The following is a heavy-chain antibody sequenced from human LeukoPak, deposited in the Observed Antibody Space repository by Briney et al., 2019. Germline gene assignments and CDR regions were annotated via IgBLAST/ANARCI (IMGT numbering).Heavy chain of an antibody. Sequence: ASVKVSCKASGYTFTSYGISWVRQAPGQGLEWMGWIGAYNGNTNYAQKLQGRVTMTTDTSTSTACMELRSLRSDDTAVYYCARDPRRGQQLVHFDYWGQGTLVTVSS. CDR2: IGAYNGNT. V-gene: IGHV1-18*01. J-gene: IGHJ4*02. CDR1: GYTFTSYG. D-gene: IGHD6-13*01. CDR3: ARDPRRGQQLVHFDY.